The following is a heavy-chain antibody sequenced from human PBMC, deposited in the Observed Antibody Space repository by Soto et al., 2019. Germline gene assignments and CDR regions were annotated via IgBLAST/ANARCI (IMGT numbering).Heavy chain of an antibody. CDR1: GFTFSSYW. J-gene: IGHJ6*02. CDR3: ASLLFEYSSSSGYYYYGMDV. V-gene: IGHV3-7*05. Sequence: GALRLSCAASGFTFSSYWMSWVRQAPGKGLEWVANIKQDGSEKYYVDSVKGRFTISRDNAKNSLYLQMNSLRAEDTAVYYCASLLFEYSSSSGYYYYGMDVWGQGTTVTVSS. D-gene: IGHD6-6*01. CDR2: IKQDGSEK.